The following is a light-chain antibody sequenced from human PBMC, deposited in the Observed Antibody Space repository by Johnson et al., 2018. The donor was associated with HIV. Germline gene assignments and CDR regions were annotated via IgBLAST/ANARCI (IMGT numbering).Light chain of an antibody. V-gene: IGLV1-51*02. CDR1: SSNIGNNY. Sequence: QSVLTQPPSVSAAPGQKVTISCSGSSSNIGNNYVSWYQQLPGTAPKLLIYENNKRPSGIPDLFSGSKSGTSASLGITGLQTGDEADYYCGTWDSSLSAYVFGTATKVTVL. CDR2: ENN. CDR3: GTWDSSLSAYV. J-gene: IGLJ1*01.